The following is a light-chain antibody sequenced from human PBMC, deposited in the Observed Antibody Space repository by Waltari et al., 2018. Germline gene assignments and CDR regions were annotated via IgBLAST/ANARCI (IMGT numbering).Light chain of an antibody. CDR2: EVS. Sequence: QSALTQPASVSGSPGQSITISCTGTSSDVGGYPSVSWYQQHPGQAPKLMIYEVSHRPSGVSNRFSGSKSGNTASLTISGLQAEDEADYYRSSYTSSTTPYVFGTGTKVTVL. V-gene: IGLV2-14*01. J-gene: IGLJ1*01. CDR1: SSDVGGYPS. CDR3: SSYTSSTTPYV.